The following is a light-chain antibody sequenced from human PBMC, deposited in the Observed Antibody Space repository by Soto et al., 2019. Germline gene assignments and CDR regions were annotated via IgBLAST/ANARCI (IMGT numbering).Light chain of an antibody. CDR1: SSDVGAYNY. V-gene: IGLV2-8*01. CDR2: EVS. J-gene: IGLJ1*01. Sequence: QSALTQPPSASGSPGQTVTISCNGTSSDVGAYNYVSWYQQLPGKAPKLIIYEVSKRPSGVPDRFSGSKSGNTASLTVSGLQAEDEADYYCTSYAGTYSFFYVFGTGTKLTVL. CDR3: TSYAGTYSFFYV.